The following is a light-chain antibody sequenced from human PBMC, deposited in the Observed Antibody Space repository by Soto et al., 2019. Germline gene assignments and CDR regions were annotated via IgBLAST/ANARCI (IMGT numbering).Light chain of an antibody. J-gene: IGKJ2*01. CDR3: QQCDSSPPT. CDR1: QKIRTSY. V-gene: IGKV3-20*01. CDR2: GAS. Sequence: DIVLTQSPGILSLSPGERATLTCRASQKIRTSYFAWYQQRPGQAPRLLIYGASKRATDVPDRFSGSGSGTDFTLTISRMEPEDFGVYYCQQCDSSPPTFGQWTKLEI.